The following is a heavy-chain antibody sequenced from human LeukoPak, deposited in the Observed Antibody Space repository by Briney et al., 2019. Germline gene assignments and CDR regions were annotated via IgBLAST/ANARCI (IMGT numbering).Heavy chain of an antibody. CDR3: ARDLPTVHSGGYYSYGY. CDR1: GYTFTSYY. Sequence: KPGASVTVSCKASGYTFTSYYMHWVRQAPGQGLEWMGITNPSGGSTSYAQKFQGRVTMTRDTSTSTVYMELSSLRSEDTAVYYCARDLPTVHSGGYYSYGYWGQGTLVTVSS. J-gene: IGHJ4*02. CDR2: TNPSGGST. D-gene: IGHD3-22*01. V-gene: IGHV1-46*01.